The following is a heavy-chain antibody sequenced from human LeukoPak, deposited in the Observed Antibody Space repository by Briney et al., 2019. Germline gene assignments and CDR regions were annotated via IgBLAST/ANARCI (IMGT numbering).Heavy chain of an antibody. V-gene: IGHV3-23*01. D-gene: IGHD1-14*01. Sequence: PGGSLRLSCAVSGITLSNYGMSWVRQAPGKGLEWVAGISGSGGGRNYADSVKGRFTISRDNSKNTLYLQMNSLRAEDTALYYCARGPEYMDVWGKGTTVTVSS. CDR3: ARGPEYMDV. CDR1: GITLSNYG. J-gene: IGHJ6*03. CDR2: ISGSGGGR.